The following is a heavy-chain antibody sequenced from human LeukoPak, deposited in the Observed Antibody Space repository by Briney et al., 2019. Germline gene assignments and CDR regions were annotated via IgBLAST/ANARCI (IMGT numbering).Heavy chain of an antibody. Sequence: GESLKISCRGSGYSFTTYWIGWVRQMPGKGLEWMGIIYPGDSDTRYTPSFQGQVTMSADKSINTAYLQWSSLKASDTATYYCARRQGCSSSSCPPDYWGRGTLVTVSP. CDR1: GYSFTTYW. CDR3: ARRQGCSSSSCPPDY. D-gene: IGHD2-2*01. CDR2: IYPGDSDT. V-gene: IGHV5-51*01. J-gene: IGHJ4*02.